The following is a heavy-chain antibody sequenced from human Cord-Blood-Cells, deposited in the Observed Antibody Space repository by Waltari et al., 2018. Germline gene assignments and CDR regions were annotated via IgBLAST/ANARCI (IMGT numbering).Heavy chain of an antibody. D-gene: IGHD6-19*01. CDR1: GLTFSSHG. CDR2: IWYDGSNK. J-gene: IGHJ4*02. V-gene: IGHV3-33*01. CDR3: ARGGSSGWYY. Sequence: QVQLVESGGGVVQPGRSLRLSCAGSGLTFSSHGMPWVRQAPGKGLEGVAVIWYDGSNKYYADSVKGRFTISRDNSKNTLYLQMNSLRAEDTAVYYCARGGSSGWYYWGQGTLVTVSS.